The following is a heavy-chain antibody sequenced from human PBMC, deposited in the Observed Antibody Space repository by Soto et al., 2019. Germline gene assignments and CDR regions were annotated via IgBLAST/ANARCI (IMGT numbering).Heavy chain of an antibody. J-gene: IGHJ4*02. CDR2: IFHTGSA. Sequence: SETLSLTCTVSGDSISSYYWSWIRQPPGKGLEWIGYIFHTGSANYNPSLKSRVTISIDTSKNQFSLKLISVTAADTAVYYCARHIHNQGFEYYFDSWGQGTLVTVSS. D-gene: IGHD1-1*01. CDR3: ARHIHNQGFEYYFDS. V-gene: IGHV4-59*08. CDR1: GDSISSYY.